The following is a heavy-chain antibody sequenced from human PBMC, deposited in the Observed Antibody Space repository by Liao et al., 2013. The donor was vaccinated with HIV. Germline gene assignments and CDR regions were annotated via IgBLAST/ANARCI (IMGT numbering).Heavy chain of an antibody. Sequence: QVQLQESGPGLVKPSETLSLTCTVSGGSISSYYWSWIRQPAGKGLEWIGRIYTSGSTNYNPSLKSRVTISVDTSKNQFSLKLSSVTAADTAVYYCARAAPSRARWLQWVVGDAFDIWGQGTMVTVSS. CDR1: GGSISSYY. V-gene: IGHV4-4*07. D-gene: IGHD5-24*01. CDR3: ARAAPSRARWLQWVVGDAFDI. J-gene: IGHJ3*02. CDR2: IYTSGST.